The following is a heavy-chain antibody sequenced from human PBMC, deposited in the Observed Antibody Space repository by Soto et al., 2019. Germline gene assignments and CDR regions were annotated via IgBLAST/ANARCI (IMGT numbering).Heavy chain of an antibody. Sequence: QVQLVESGGGVVQPGRSLRLSCAASGFTFCYHALNWVRQAPGKGLEWVAVISYDGDNNYIAESVKGRFTISRDNSKNTVSLQMNSLRTEDTAMYFCARGTTTSAFSAMDVWGQGTTVTVSS. CDR2: ISYDGDNN. V-gene: IGHV3-30-3*01. D-gene: IGHD1-1*01. CDR3: ARGTTTSAFSAMDV. CDR1: GFTFCYHA. J-gene: IGHJ6*02.